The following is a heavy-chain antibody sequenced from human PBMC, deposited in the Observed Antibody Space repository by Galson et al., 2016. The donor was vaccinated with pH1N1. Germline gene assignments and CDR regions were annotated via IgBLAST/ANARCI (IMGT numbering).Heavy chain of an antibody. J-gene: IGHJ4*02. CDR3: AGWAGSLSTSSVTFSGPFDY. CDR1: GYTFIGFSYA. Sequence: SVKVSCKASGYTFIGFSYAIHWVRQAPGQGLEWMGWINTGNGDTKYSQKFQGRVTITRDTSANTVYLDLSSLRSEDTAVYYCAGWAGSLSTSSVTFSGPFDYWGQGTMVTVSS. V-gene: IGHV1-3*04. D-gene: IGHD3/OR15-3a*01. CDR2: INTGNGDT.